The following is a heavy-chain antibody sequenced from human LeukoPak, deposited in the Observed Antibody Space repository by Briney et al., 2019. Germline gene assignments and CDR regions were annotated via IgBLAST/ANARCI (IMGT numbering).Heavy chain of an antibody. Sequence: PSQTLSLTCTVSGGSISSGGYYWSWIRQHPGKGLEWVGYIYYSGSTYYNPSLKSRVTISVDTSKNQFSLKLSSVTAADTAVYYCARGWGDYYDSSGYSNWFDPWGQGTLVTVSS. J-gene: IGHJ5*02. CDR1: GGSISSGGYY. CDR2: IYYSGST. CDR3: ARGWGDYYDSSGYSNWFDP. V-gene: IGHV4-31*03. D-gene: IGHD3-22*01.